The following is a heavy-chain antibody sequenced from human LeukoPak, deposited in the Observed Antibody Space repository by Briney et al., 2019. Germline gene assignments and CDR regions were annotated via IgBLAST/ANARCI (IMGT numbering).Heavy chain of an antibody. CDR2: INSDGSST. V-gene: IGHV3-74*01. CDR1: GFTFSSYS. CDR3: ASYYYDSSGYSVFDY. J-gene: IGHJ4*02. D-gene: IGHD3-22*01. Sequence: GGSLRLSCAASGFTFSSYSMRWVSQVPGKGLVWVSGINSDGSSTSYADSVKGRFTISRDNAKNTLYLQMNRLTAEDTAVYYCASYYYDSSGYSVFDYWGQGTLVSVSS.